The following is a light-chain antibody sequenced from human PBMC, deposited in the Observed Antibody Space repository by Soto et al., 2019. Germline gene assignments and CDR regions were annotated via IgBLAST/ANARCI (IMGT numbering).Light chain of an antibody. J-gene: IGLJ1*01. V-gene: IGLV2-14*01. CDR2: DVS. CDR3: SSYISSSTNV. Sequence: QSVLTQPASVSGSPGQSITISCTGTSSDVGGYNYVSWYQQHPGKAPKLMIYDVSNRPSGVSNRYSGSKSGNTASLTISGLQAEDEADYYCSSYISSSTNVSGPGTKVTVL. CDR1: SSDVGGYNY.